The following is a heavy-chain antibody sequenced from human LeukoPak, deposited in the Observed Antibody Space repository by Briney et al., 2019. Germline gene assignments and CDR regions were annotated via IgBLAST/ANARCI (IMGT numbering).Heavy chain of an antibody. CDR3: ARDLWGSYSTGSYLDY. J-gene: IGHJ4*02. CDR1: GFPFTNYW. CDR2: IKEDGSVM. V-gene: IGHV3-7*01. Sequence: GGSLRLSCAVSGFPFTNYWMSWVRQAPGKGLEWVANIKEDGSVMYYADSLKGRFTISRDSAQNSLYLQMNSLRVEDTAVYFCARDLWGSYSTGSYLDYWGQGALVTVSS. D-gene: IGHD6-19*01.